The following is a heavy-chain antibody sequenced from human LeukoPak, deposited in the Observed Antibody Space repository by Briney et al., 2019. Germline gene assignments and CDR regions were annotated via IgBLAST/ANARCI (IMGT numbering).Heavy chain of an antibody. D-gene: IGHD6-13*01. V-gene: IGHV1-69*13. CDR1: GGTFSSYA. Sequence: GASVKVSCKASGGTFSSYAISWVRQAPGQGLEWMGGIIPIFGTANYAQKFQGRVTITADESTSTAYMELSSLRSEDTAVYYCARDLRGPYSSKAVGEDWFDPWGQGTLVTVSS. J-gene: IGHJ5*02. CDR2: IIPIFGTA. CDR3: ARDLRGPYSSKAVGEDWFDP.